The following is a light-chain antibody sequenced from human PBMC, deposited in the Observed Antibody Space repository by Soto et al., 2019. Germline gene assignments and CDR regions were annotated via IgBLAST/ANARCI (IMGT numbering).Light chain of an antibody. CDR3: SSYAGSNTWL. Sequence: QSALTQPASVSGSPGQSITIACAGTTSDVGTYNYVSWYQQHPGTAPRLIIFEVSNRPSGVSNRFSGSKSGNTASLTISGLQAEDEADYYCSSYAGSNTWLFGGGTKLTVL. J-gene: IGLJ3*02. CDR1: TSDVGTYNY. CDR2: EVS. V-gene: IGLV2-14*01.